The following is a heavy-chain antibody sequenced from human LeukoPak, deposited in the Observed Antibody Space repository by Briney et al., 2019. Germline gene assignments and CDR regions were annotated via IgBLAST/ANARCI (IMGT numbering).Heavy chain of an antibody. Sequence: SQTLSLTCTVSGVSISSGGYYWSWIRQHPGKGLEWIGYIYYSGSTYYNPSLKSRVTISVDTSKNQFSLKLSSVTAADTAVYYCARDIGTSCFDYWGQGTLVTVSS. D-gene: IGHD2-2*01. J-gene: IGHJ4*02. V-gene: IGHV4-31*03. CDR2: IYYSGST. CDR1: GVSISSGGYY. CDR3: ARDIGTSCFDY.